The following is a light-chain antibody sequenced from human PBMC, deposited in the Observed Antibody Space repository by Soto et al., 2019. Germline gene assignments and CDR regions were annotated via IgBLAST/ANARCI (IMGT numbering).Light chain of an antibody. J-gene: IGKJ5*01. V-gene: IGKV3-11*01. CDR3: QQRSNWPPFT. CDR1: QSVSSY. CDR2: DAS. Sequence: EIVLTQSPSTLSLSPGERATLSCRASQSVSSYLACYQQKPGQAPRLLIYDASNMATGIPARFSGSGSGTDFTLTISSLEPEDFAVYYCQQRSNWPPFTFGQGTRLEIK.